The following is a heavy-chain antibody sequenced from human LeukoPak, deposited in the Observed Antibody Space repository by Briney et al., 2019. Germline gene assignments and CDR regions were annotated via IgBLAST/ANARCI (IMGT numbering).Heavy chain of an antibody. CDR2: IYYSGST. D-gene: IGHD6-13*01. CDR3: ARGYSSSWYYFDY. CDR1: GGSISTYY. Sequence: SETLSLTCTASGGSISTYYWSWIRQPPGKGLEWIGYIYYSGSTNYNPSLKSRVTLSVDTSKNQFSLKMSSVTAANTAVYYCARGYSSSWYYFDYWGQGTLVTVPS. V-gene: IGHV4-59*01. J-gene: IGHJ4*02.